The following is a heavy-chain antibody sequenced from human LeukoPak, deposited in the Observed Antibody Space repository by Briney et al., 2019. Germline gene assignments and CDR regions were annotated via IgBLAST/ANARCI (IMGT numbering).Heavy chain of an antibody. Sequence: GGSLRLSCAASGFTFSSYAMHWVRQAPGKGLEYVSGISSDGGSTYYANSVKGRFIISRDNSKNTLYLQLSSLRAEDTAVYYCAKDLITMVRGSPMDVWGQGTTVTVSS. J-gene: IGHJ6*02. D-gene: IGHD3-10*01. V-gene: IGHV3-64*01. CDR1: GFTFSSYA. CDR3: AKDLITMVRGSPMDV. CDR2: ISSDGGST.